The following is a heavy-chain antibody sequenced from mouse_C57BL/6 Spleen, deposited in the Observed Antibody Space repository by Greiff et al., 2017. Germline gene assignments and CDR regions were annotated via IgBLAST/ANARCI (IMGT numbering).Heavy chain of an antibody. CDR3: AKTLYDAMDY. CDR2: IWGDGRT. J-gene: IGHJ4*01. Sequence: VKLQESGPGLVAPSQSLSITCTVSGFSLTSYGVSWVRQPPGKGLEWLGVIWGDGRTNYNSALISRLCISKDNSKSQVFLQLNSLQTDDTATYYCAKTLYDAMDYWGQGTSVTVSS. V-gene: IGHV2-3*01. CDR1: GFSLTSYG.